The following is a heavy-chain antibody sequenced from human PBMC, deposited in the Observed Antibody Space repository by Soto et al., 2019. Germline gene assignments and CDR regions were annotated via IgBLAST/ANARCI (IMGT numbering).Heavy chain of an antibody. V-gene: IGHV3-7*03. CDR2: IKQDESEK. CDR1: GLTFTDYW. Sequence: GGSLRLSCVTYGLTFTDYWMSWVRQAPGKGLEWVANIKQDESEKNYLDSVKGRFTISRDNAKNSLYLQMNSLRAEDTAVYYCAKGKAHTLFGVDTLFDSWGQGTLVTVSS. J-gene: IGHJ4*02. CDR3: AKGKAHTLFGVDTLFDS. D-gene: IGHD3-3*01.